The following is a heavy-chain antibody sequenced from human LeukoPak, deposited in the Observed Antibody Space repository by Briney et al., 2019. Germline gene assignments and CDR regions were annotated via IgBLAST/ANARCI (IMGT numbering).Heavy chain of an antibody. CDR1: GYTFTRYY. Sequence: ASVKVSCKDSGYTFTRYYMHWVGQAPGQGLEWMGWINLNSGGTNYAQKFQGRVSMNRDTAIRKAYMEVSRVRCDDKAVYYCARDPIQYGDYDYWGRGTLVTVSP. J-gene: IGHJ4*02. CDR3: ARDPIQYGDYDY. D-gene: IGHD4-17*01. V-gene: IGHV1-2*02. CDR2: INLNSGGT.